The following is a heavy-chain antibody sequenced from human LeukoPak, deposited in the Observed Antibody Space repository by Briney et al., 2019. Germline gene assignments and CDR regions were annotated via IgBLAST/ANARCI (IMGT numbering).Heavy chain of an antibody. D-gene: IGHD1-1*01. V-gene: IGHV3-48*03. Sequence: PGGSLRLSCAASGFSFSSYEVTWVRQAPGKGLEWVSYISGGGDTIYYADSVKGRFTIFRDNTKNSFYLQMDSLRAEDTAVYYCARRNWNVGGGFDAWGQGTTVTVSS. CDR3: ARRNWNVGGGFDA. J-gene: IGHJ6*02. CDR1: GFSFSSYE. CDR2: ISGGGDTI.